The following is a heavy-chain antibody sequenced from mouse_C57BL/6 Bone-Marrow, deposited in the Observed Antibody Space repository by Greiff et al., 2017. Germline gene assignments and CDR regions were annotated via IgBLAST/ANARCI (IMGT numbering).Heavy chain of an antibody. CDR1: GYAFSSYW. Sequence: QVQLQQSGAELVKPGASVKISCKASGYAFSSYWMNWVKQRPGKGLEWIGQIYPGDGDTNYNGKFKGKATLTADKSSSTAYMELRSLTSEDSAVYVGAKSYDYYPAWFAYWGKGTMVTFSA. D-gene: IGHD2-4*01. V-gene: IGHV1-80*01. CDR2: IYPGDGDT. CDR3: AKSYDYYPAWFAY. J-gene: IGHJ3*01.